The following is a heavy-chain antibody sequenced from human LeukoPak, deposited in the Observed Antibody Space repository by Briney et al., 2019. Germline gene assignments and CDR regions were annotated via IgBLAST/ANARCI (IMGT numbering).Heavy chain of an antibody. CDR2: ISYSGST. V-gene: IGHV4-59*01. D-gene: IGHD6-13*01. CDR3: ARIIHSSSWSPFDY. CDR1: GGSISSYY. J-gene: IGHJ4*02. Sequence: SETLSLTCTVSGGSISSYYWNWIRQPPGKGLEWIGYISYSGSTNYNPSLKSRVTISVDTSKNQFSLKLSSVTAADTAVYYCARIIHSSSWSPFDYWGQGTLVTVSS.